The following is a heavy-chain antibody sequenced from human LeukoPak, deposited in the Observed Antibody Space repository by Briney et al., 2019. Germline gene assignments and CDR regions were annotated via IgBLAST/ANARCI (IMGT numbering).Heavy chain of an antibody. V-gene: IGHV4-4*07. D-gene: IGHD1-26*01. CDR2: IYTSGST. CDR1: GGSISSYY. Sequence: SETLSLTCTVSGGSISSYYWSWIRQPAGKGLEWIGRIYTSGSTNYNPSLKSRVTISVDKSKNQFSLKLSSVTAADTAVYYCARGEHKYSGSYWAFDYWGQGTLVTVSS. J-gene: IGHJ4*02. CDR3: ARGEHKYSGSYWAFDY.